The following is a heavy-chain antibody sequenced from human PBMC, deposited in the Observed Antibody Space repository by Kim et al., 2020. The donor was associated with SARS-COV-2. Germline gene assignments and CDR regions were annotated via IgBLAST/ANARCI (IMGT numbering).Heavy chain of an antibody. CDR2: ISYDGSDK. CDR1: GFTFSSYG. CDR3: AKGTGGRSLIDY. V-gene: IGHV3-30*18. J-gene: IGHJ4*02. Sequence: GGSLRLSCAASGFTFSSYGMHWVRQAPGKGLEWVTIISYDGSDKFYADSVKGRFTISRDNSKNTLYLQMNSLRGEDTVVYYCAKGTGGRSLIDYWGQGTLVTVSS. D-gene: IGHD2-15*01.